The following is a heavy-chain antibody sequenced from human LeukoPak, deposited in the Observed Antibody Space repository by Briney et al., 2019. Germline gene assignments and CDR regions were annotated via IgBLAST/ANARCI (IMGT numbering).Heavy chain of an antibody. CDR2: INPNSGGT. Sequence: ASVKVSCKASGYTFTGYYMHWVRQAPGQGLEWRGWINPNSGGTNYAQKFQGRVTMTRDTSISTAYMELSRLRSDDTAVYYCARGGYSSSWNWFDPWGQGTLVTVSS. CDR1: GYTFTGYY. CDR3: ARGGYSSSWNWFDP. J-gene: IGHJ5*02. V-gene: IGHV1-2*02. D-gene: IGHD6-13*01.